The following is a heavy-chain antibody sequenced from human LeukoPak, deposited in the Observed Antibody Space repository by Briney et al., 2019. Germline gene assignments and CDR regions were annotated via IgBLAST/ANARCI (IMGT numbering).Heavy chain of an antibody. Sequence: GGSLRFSCTASAITFSNSWMSWVRQAPGKGLEWVANIKQDGSETNYGDSVKGRFTISRDNAKNSLFLQMNSLRGEDTGIYYCARHLAGDSLYRHFDYWGQGTLVSVSS. D-gene: IGHD5/OR15-5a*01. CDR2: IKQDGSET. CDR3: ARHLAGDSLYRHFDY. V-gene: IGHV3-7*04. J-gene: IGHJ4*02. CDR1: AITFSNSW.